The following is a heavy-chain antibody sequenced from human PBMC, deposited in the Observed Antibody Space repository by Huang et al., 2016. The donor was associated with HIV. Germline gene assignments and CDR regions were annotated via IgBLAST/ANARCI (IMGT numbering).Heavy chain of an antibody. CDR2: ISGIGDKT. CDR1: RFPFSTFA. D-gene: IGHD2-21*02. CDR3: AKVPTVVTFH. Sequence: DVQLLESGGDFVQPGGSLGLCCAASRFPFSTFAISWVRQAPGKGREWVSAISGIGDKTYYADSVKGRFTISRDKSKNTLFLQMNSLRAEDTAVYYCAKVPTVVTFHWGQGTLVTVSS. V-gene: IGHV3-23*01. J-gene: IGHJ4*02.